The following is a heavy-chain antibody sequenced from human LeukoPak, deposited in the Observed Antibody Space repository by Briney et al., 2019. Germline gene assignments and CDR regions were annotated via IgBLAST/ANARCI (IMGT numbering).Heavy chain of an antibody. CDR1: GFTFSSYA. Sequence: GGSLRLSCAASGFTFSSYAMSWVRQAPGKGLEWVSAISGSGGSTYYADSVKGRFTTSRDNSKNTLYLQMNSLRAEDTAVYYCARPYCSGGSCYPQVALWGQGTLVTVSS. CDR3: ARPYCSGGSCYPQVAL. CDR2: ISGSGGST. J-gene: IGHJ4*02. D-gene: IGHD2-15*01. V-gene: IGHV3-23*01.